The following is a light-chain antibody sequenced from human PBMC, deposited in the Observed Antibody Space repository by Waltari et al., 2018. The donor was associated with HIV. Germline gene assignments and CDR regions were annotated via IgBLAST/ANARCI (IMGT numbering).Light chain of an antibody. Sequence: QSVLTQPPSVSGAPGQRVTISCTGSSSNIWAGYDVHWYQQLPVTAPKLLIYGNSNRPSGVPDRFSGYKSGTSASLAITGLEAEDEADYYCQSYDSSLSGWVFGGGTKLTVL. V-gene: IGLV1-40*01. CDR1: SSNIWAGYD. CDR2: GNS. J-gene: IGLJ3*02. CDR3: QSYDSSLSGWV.